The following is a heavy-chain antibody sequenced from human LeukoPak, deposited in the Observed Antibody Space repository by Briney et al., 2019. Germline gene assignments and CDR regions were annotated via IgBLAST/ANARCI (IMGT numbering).Heavy chain of an antibody. CDR3: ARDAHRLLGYGWFDP. Sequence: PSETLSLTCTVSGGSISSNYWSWIRQPPGKGLEWIGYIHKNVGTNYNPSLKSRVTISLDTSKNQFSLKLSSVSAADTAVYYCARDAHRLLGYGWFDPWGQGTLVTVSS. D-gene: IGHD5-12*01. CDR1: GGSISSNY. CDR2: IHKNVGT. J-gene: IGHJ5*02. V-gene: IGHV4-59*12.